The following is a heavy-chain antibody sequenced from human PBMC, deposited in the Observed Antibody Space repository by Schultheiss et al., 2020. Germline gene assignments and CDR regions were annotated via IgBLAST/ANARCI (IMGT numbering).Heavy chain of an antibody. CDR3: ARYGSQWGFDY. CDR2: ISGSGGST. D-gene: IGHD1-26*01. V-gene: IGHV3-48*02. Sequence: GGSLRLSCAASGFTVSSNYMSWVRQAPGKGLEWVSAISGSGGSTYYADSVKGRFTISRDNARNSLFLQMNSLRDEDTAVYYCARYGSQWGFDYWGQGTLVTVSS. CDR1: GFTVSSNY. J-gene: IGHJ4*02.